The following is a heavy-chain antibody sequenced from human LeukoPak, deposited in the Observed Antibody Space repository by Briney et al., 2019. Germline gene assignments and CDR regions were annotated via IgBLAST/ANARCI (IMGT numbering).Heavy chain of an antibody. CDR1: GYSISSGYY. CDR2: IYHSGST. J-gene: IGHJ3*02. V-gene: IGHV4-38-2*02. D-gene: IGHD3-16*01. CDR3: ARYDYDYVWGSSRGAYNRDAFDI. Sequence: SETLSLTCTVSGYSISSGYYWGWIRQPPGKGLEWIGSIYHSGSTYYNPSLKSRVTISVDTSKNQFSLKLSSVTAADTAVYYCARYDYDYVWGSSRGAYNRDAFDIWGQGTMVTASS.